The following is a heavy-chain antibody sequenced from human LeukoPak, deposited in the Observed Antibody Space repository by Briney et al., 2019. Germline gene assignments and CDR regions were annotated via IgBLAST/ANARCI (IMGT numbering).Heavy chain of an antibody. CDR3: ARSHYGDYPQGAFDI. CDR1: GYTFTSYY. J-gene: IGHJ3*02. D-gene: IGHD4-17*01. V-gene: IGHV1-46*01. CDR2: INPSGGST. Sequence: ASVKVSCKASGYTFTSYYMHWVRQAPGQGLEWMGIINPSGGSTSYAQKFQGRVTMTRDTSTSTVYMELSSLRSEDTAVYYCARSHYGDYPQGAFDIWGQGTMVTVSS.